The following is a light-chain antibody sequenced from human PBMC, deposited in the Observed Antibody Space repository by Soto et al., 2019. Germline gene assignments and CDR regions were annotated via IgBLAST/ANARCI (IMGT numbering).Light chain of an antibody. CDR2: DTS. J-gene: IGLJ2*01. CDR3: LLSYSGARQV. Sequence: QAVVTQEPSLTVSPGGTVTLTCGSSTGAVTSGHYPYWFQQKPGQAPRTLIDDTSNKHSWTPARFSGSLLGGKAALTLSGAQPEDEDEYYCLLSYSGARQVFGGGTKLTVL. V-gene: IGLV7-46*01. CDR1: TGAVTSGHY.